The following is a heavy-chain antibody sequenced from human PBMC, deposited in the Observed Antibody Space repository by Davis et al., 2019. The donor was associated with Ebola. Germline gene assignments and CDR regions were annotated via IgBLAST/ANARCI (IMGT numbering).Heavy chain of an antibody. CDR3: ARQGLRRDGYNYHLADY. D-gene: IGHD5-24*01. CDR1: GGSISSSNW. J-gene: IGHJ4*02. CDR2: IYYSGST. V-gene: IGHV4-4*02. Sequence: SETLSLTCAASGGSISSSNWWSWVRQPPGKGLEWIGYIYYSGSTNYNPSLKSRVTISVDTSKNQFSLKLSSVTAADTAVYYCARQGLRRDGYNYHLADYWGQGTLVTVSS.